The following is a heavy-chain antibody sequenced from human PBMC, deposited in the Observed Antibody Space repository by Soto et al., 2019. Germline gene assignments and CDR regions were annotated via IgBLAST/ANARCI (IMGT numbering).Heavy chain of an antibody. J-gene: IGHJ4*02. D-gene: IGHD3-16*02. CDR1: GYTFTRYD. V-gene: IGHV1-8*01. Sequence: ASVKVSCKASGYTFTRYDINWVRQATGQGLEWMGWMNPNSGNTGYAQKFQGRVTMTRNTSISTAYMELSSLRPEDTAVYYCARVFGHYDYIWGSYRQYYFDYWGQGTLVTVSS. CDR3: ARVFGHYDYIWGSYRQYYFDY. CDR2: MNPNSGNT.